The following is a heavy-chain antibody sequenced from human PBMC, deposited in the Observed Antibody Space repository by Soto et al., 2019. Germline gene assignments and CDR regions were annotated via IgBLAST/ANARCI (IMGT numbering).Heavy chain of an antibody. CDR2: IIPIFGTA. CDR3: ARAHDSSGYYIRFDY. J-gene: IGHJ4*02. CDR1: GYPFTTYA. D-gene: IGHD3-22*01. V-gene: IGHV1-69*13. Sequence: VKVSCKASGYPFTTYAISWVRQAPGQGLEWMGGIIPIFGTANYAQKFQGRVTITADESTSTAYMELSSLRSEDTAVYYCARAHDSSGYYIRFDYWGQGTLDTVSS.